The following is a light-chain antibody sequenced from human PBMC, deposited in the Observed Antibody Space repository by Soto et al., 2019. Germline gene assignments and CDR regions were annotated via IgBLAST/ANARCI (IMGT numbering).Light chain of an antibody. J-gene: IGLJ3*02. Sequence: QSGLTQPPSASGTPGQKSIITCSGSSSNIGRNTVNWYQQLPGTAPKVLIYRNSHRPSGVPDRFSGSQSGSSASLAISGLQSEDEADYYWAAWDDNLRGLVFGGGTKLTVL. CDR3: AAWDDNLRGLV. CDR2: RNS. CDR1: SSNIGRNT. V-gene: IGLV1-44*01.